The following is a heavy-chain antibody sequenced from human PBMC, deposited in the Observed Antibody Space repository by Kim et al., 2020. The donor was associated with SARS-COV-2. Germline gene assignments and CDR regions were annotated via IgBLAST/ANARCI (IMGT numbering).Heavy chain of an antibody. J-gene: IGHJ4*02. Sequence: SETLSLTCTVSGGSISSYYWSWIRQPAGKGLEWIGRIYSGGNTNYNPSLKSRVTMSVDTSTNQFSHKLSSVIAADTAVYYCARARNTGASNFDYWGLGTLVTVSS. CDR1: GGSISSYY. V-gene: IGHV4-4*07. CDR2: IYSGGNT. CDR3: ARARNTGASNFDY. D-gene: IGHD1-26*01.